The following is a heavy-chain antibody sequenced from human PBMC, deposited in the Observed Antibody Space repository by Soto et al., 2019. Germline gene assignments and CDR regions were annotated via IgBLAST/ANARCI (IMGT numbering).Heavy chain of an antibody. CDR1: GFPFSNAW. Sequence: GGSLRLSCAASGFPFSNAWMNWVRQAPGKGLEWVGRIKSKTDGGTTDYAAPVKGRFTISRDDSKNTLYLQMNSLKTEDTAVYYCTTAPAQWFGELLYYFDYWGQGTLVTVSS. CDR3: TTAPAQWFGELLYYFDY. D-gene: IGHD3-10*01. J-gene: IGHJ4*02. CDR2: IKSKTDGGTT. V-gene: IGHV3-15*07.